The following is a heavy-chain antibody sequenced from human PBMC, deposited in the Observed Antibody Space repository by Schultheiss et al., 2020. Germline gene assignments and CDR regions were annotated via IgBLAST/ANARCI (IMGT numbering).Heavy chain of an antibody. CDR2: IYYSGST. D-gene: IGHD6-19*01. V-gene: IGHV4-61*01. CDR3: ARLRQWPLYFDY. CDR1: GGSISSGSYY. J-gene: IGHJ4*02. Sequence: SETLSLTCTVSGGSISSGSYYWSWIRQPPGKGLEWIGYIYYSGSTNYNPSLKSPVIISIDTSRNQFSLRLTSVTAADTAVYYCARLRQWPLYFDYWGQGVLVTVSS.